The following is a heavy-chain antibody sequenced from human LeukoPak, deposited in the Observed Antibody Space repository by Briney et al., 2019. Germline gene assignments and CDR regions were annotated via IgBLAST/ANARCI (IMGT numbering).Heavy chain of an antibody. CDR3: ARDPYSSGWPDAFDI. CDR2: ISSSSSYI. D-gene: IGHD6-19*01. Sequence: GGSLRLSCAASGFTFSSYSMNWVRQAPGKGLEWVSSISSSSSYIYYADSVKGRFTISRDNAKNSLYPQMNSLRAEDTAVYYCARDPYSSGWPDAFDIWGQGTMVTVSS. CDR1: GFTFSSYS. V-gene: IGHV3-21*01. J-gene: IGHJ3*02.